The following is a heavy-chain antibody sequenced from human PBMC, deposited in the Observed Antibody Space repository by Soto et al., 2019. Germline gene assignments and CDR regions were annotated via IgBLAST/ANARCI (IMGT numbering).Heavy chain of an antibody. D-gene: IGHD3-9*01. CDR1: GGSISSGGYY. CDR2: IYYSGST. CDR3: ARCVDFTIFWDYMDV. V-gene: IGHV4-31*03. J-gene: IGHJ6*03. Sequence: SETLSLTCTVSGGSISSGGYYWSWIRQHPGKGLEWIGYIYYSGSTYYNPSLKSRVTISVDTSKNQFSLKLSSVTAADTAVYYCARCVDFTIFWDYMDVWGKGTTVTVSS.